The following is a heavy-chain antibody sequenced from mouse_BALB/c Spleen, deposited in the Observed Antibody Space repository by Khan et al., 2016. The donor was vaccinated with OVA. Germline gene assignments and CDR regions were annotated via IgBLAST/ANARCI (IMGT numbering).Heavy chain of an antibody. D-gene: IGHD3-2*02. Sequence: QVQLKHSGAELVRPGTSVKLSCKTSGYIFTSYWIHWVKQRSGQGLEWIARIYPGTDNTYYSEKVKDKATLTADKSSSTAYLQLSSLKSEDSAVFFCAREEALYYFDDWGQGTTLTVSS. CDR2: IYPGTDNT. J-gene: IGHJ2*01. CDR1: GYIFTSYW. CDR3: AREEALYYFDD. V-gene: IGHV1-76*01.